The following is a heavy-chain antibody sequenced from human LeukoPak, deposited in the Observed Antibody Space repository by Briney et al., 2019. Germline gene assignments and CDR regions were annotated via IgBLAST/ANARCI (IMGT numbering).Heavy chain of an antibody. Sequence: GGSVRVSCKVSGYTFTSYNINWVRQAPGQGLEWMGWMNPSSGNTAYAQRFQGRVTITRDTSTNTAFLQLTSLRSEDTAVYYCARGLDVERSSAWSWGPKKFYYNVMDVWGQGTTVTVSS. CDR2: MNPSSGNT. CDR3: ARGLDVERSSAWSWGPKKFYYNVMDV. V-gene: IGHV1-8*01. CDR1: GYTFTSYN. D-gene: IGHD3-9*01. J-gene: IGHJ6*02.